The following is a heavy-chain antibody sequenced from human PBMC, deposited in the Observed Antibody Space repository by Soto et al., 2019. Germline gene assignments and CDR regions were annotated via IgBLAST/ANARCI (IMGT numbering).Heavy chain of an antibody. D-gene: IGHD2-15*01. CDR2: IYYSGST. V-gene: IGHV4-30-4*01. CDR3: ARYGLLLNWFGP. CDR1: GGSISSGDYY. Sequence: SETLSLTCTVSGGSISSGDYYWSWIRQPPGKGLEWIGYIYYSGSTYYNPSLKSRVTISVDTSKNQFSLKLSSVTAADTAVYYCARYGLLLNWFGPWGQGTLVTVSS. J-gene: IGHJ5*02.